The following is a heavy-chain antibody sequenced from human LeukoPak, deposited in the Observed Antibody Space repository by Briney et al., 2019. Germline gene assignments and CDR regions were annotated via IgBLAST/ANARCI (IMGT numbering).Heavy chain of an antibody. D-gene: IGHD3-3*01. CDR1: GFSFSSYS. V-gene: IGHV3-48*02. Sequence: GGSLTLSCAASGFSFSSYSMNWLRQAPGKGLEWVSYISSSSSTIYYAGCVKGRFTISRDNAKNSVYPQMNSLRDEDTAVYSCARDATLRFLEWLSPQGSADYWGQGTLVTVSS. CDR2: ISSSSSTI. J-gene: IGHJ4*02. CDR3: ARDATLRFLEWLSPQGSADY.